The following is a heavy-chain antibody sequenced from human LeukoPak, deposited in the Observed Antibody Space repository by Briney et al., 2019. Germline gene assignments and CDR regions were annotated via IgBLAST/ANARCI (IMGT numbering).Heavy chain of an antibody. CDR1: GGSISSYY. Sequence: KPSETLSLTCTVSGGSISSYYLSWIRQPPGKGLEWIGYIYYSGSTNYNPSLKSRVTISVDTSKNQFSLKLSSVTAADTAVYYCARSSGAYYDILTGFGTPYYFDYWGQGTLVTVSS. D-gene: IGHD3-9*01. V-gene: IGHV4-59*08. J-gene: IGHJ4*02. CDR2: IYYSGST. CDR3: ARSSGAYYDILTGFGTPYYFDY.